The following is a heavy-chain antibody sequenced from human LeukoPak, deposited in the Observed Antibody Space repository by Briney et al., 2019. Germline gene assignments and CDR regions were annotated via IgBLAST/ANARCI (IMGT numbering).Heavy chain of an antibody. V-gene: IGHV3-23*01. CDR2: ISDSGSST. Sequence: GGSLRLSCAASGFTLSNYGMSWVRQAPGKGPQWVSSISDSGSSTYYVDSVKGRFTVSRDNSKNTLYLQMNSLRVEDTAVYYCVKTTITIYYFEYWGQGTLVTVSS. D-gene: IGHD4-11*01. J-gene: IGHJ4*02. CDR1: GFTLSNYG. CDR3: VKTTITIYYFEY.